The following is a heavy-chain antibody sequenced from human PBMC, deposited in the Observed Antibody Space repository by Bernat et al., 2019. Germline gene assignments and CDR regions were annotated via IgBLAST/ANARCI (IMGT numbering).Heavy chain of an antibody. CDR1: GFTFSSYA. J-gene: IGHJ4*02. CDR2: ISYDGSNK. D-gene: IGHD3-16*01. V-gene: IGHV3-30-3*01. Sequence: VQLLESGGGLVQPGGSLRLSCAASGFTFSSYAMHWVRQAPGKGLEWVAVISYDGSNKYYADSVKGRFTISRDNSKNTLYLQMNSLRAEDTAVYYCARDLGLMGYFDYWGQGTLVTVSS. CDR3: ARDLGLMGYFDY.